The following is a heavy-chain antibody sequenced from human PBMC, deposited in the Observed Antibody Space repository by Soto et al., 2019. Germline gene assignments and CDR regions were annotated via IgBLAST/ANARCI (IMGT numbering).Heavy chain of an antibody. J-gene: IGHJ6*01. CDR2: IIPIYGIT. CDR1: GGIFSNYA. D-gene: IGHD1-1*01. CDR3: AKEVGTTHYDNYTMDV. Sequence: QVQLVQSGAEVKKPGSSVKVSCKASGGIFSNYAISWVRQAPGQGLEWMGGIIPIYGITKYAQNFQGRVTITADESKTTVYMGQSRLRSDDTAVYYCAKEVGTTHYDNYTMDVWGQGTSVIVSA. V-gene: IGHV1-69*01.